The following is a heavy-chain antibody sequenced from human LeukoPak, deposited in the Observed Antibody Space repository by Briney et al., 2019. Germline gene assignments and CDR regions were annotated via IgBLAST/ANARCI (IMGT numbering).Heavy chain of an antibody. CDR3: ARAYCSSTSCYDWFDP. CDR2: MNPNSGNT. V-gene: IGHV1-8*03. J-gene: IGHJ5*02. CDR1: GYTFTSYD. D-gene: IGHD2-2*01. Sequence: GASVKVSCKASGYTFTSYDINWVRQATGQGLEWMGWMNPNSGNTGYAQKFQGRVTITRNTSISTAYMELSSLRSEDTAVYYCARAYCSSTSCYDWFDPWGQGTPVTVSS.